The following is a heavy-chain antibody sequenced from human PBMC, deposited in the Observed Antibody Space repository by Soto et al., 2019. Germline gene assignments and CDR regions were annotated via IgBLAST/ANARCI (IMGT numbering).Heavy chain of an antibody. CDR3: ARELFSPDSYYYHAMDV. V-gene: IGHV1-3*01. D-gene: IGHD2-15*01. CDR1: GYTFSSDA. CDR2: INGVNGNT. J-gene: IGHJ6*02. Sequence: QVQLVQSGAEVKKPGASVKVSCKASGYTFSSDAMHWVRQAPGQRLEWMGWINGVNGNTKYSQKFQGRVTITRDTSASTAYMELSSLRSEDTAVYYCARELFSPDSYYYHAMDVWGQGTTVTVSS.